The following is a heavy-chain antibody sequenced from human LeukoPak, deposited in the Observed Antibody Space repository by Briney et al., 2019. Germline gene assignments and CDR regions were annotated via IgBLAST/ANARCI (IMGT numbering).Heavy chain of an antibody. CDR1: GGSISSYY. D-gene: IGHD6-6*01. V-gene: IGHV4-59*08. CDR2: IYYSGGT. Sequence: PSETLSLTCTVSGGSISSYYWTWIRQPPGKGLGLEWIGYIYYSGGTNYNPSLKSRLTISIDTSKNQVSLKLSSVTAADTAVYYCARLWDSSSSLDYWGQGTLVTVSS. CDR3: ARLWDSSSSLDY. J-gene: IGHJ4*02.